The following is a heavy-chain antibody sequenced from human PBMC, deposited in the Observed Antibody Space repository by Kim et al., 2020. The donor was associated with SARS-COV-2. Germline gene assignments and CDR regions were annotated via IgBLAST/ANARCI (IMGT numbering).Heavy chain of an antibody. V-gene: IGHV4-39*01. Sequence: YNPSLTSRVTISVDTSKHQFSLKRSSVTAADTAVYYCARLGPGLLNWFDPWGQGTLVTVSS. J-gene: IGHJ5*02. CDR3: ARLGPGLLNWFDP. D-gene: IGHD1-26*01.